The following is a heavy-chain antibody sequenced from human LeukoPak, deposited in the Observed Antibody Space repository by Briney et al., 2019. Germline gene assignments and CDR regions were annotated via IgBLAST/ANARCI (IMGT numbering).Heavy chain of an antibody. V-gene: IGHV1-69*04. D-gene: IGHD6-13*01. CDR1: GYTFTSYG. Sequence: GASVKVSCKASGYTFTSYGVSWVRQAPGQGLEWMGRIIPILGIANYAQKFQGRVTITADKSTSTAYMELSSLRSEDTAVYYCASRSTAAGHAFDIWGQGTMVTVSS. CDR2: IIPILGIA. CDR3: ASRSTAAGHAFDI. J-gene: IGHJ3*02.